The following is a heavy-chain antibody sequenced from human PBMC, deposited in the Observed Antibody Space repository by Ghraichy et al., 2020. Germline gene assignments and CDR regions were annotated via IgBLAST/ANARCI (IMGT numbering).Heavy chain of an antibody. Sequence: SDTLSLTCAVYGGSFSGYYWSWIRQPPGKGLEWIGEINHSGSTNYNPSLKSRVTISVDTSKNQFSLKLSSVTAADTAVYYCARDQGYCSGGSCYSRAFDIWGQGTMVTVSS. D-gene: IGHD2-15*01. CDR3: ARDQGYCSGGSCYSRAFDI. CDR1: GGSFSGYY. CDR2: INHSGST. V-gene: IGHV4-34*01. J-gene: IGHJ3*02.